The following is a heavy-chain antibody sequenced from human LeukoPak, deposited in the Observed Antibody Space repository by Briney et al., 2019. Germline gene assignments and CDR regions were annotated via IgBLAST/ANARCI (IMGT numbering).Heavy chain of an antibody. D-gene: IGHD1-26*01. CDR2: IYYSGST. J-gene: IGHJ4*02. V-gene: IGHV4-30-4*08. CDR1: GFTFNICD. CDR3: ARVGVGATYSGDDY. Sequence: TLRLSCAASGFTFNICDMNWVRQPPGKGLEWIGYIYYSGSTYYNPSLKSRVTISVDTSKNQFSLKLSSVTAADTAVYYCARVGVGATYSGDDYWGQGTLVTVST.